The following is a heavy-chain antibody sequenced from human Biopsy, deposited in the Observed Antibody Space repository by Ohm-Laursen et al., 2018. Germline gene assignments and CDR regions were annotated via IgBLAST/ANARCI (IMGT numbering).Heavy chain of an antibody. V-gene: IGHV1-69*06. CDR3: ATKLTGYFHH. D-gene: IGHD3-9*01. CDR1: EGTFRNYG. J-gene: IGHJ1*01. Sequence: SSVKVSCKAPEGTFRNYGVDWVRQAPGQGLEWLGGNIPILGTGNSAHQFQAGATVVGDTSTSTATMELRRPRSDDTAVYYCATKLTGYFHHWGQGTLVIVSS. CDR2: NIPILGTG.